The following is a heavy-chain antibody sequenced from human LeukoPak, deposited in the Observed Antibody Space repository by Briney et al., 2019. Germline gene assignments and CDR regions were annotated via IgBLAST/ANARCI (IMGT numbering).Heavy chain of an antibody. V-gene: IGHV4-30-2*01. D-gene: IGHD6-19*01. J-gene: IGHJ5*02. CDR2: FYQGGST. Sequence: SETLSLTCAVSDASIRNAGYTWNWIRQPPGKGLEWIGYFYQGGSTYYNPSLRSRVTMSVDTSKNQFSLKLSSVTAADTAVYYCARARSPMYSSGWYPLNWFDPWGQGTLVTVSS. CDR3: ARARSPMYSSGWYPLNWFDP. CDR1: DASIRNAGYT.